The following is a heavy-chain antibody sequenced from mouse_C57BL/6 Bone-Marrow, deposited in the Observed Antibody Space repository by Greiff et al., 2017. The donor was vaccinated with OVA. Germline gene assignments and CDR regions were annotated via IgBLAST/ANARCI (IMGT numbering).Heavy chain of an antibody. D-gene: IGHD2-2*01. Sequence: VQLQQPGAELVKPGASVKLSCKASGYTFTSYWMQWVKQRPGQGLEWIGEIDPSDSYTNYNQKFKGKATLTVDTSSSTAYMQLSSLTSEDSAVYYGASDGYDAGFAYWGQGTLVTVSA. CDR1: GYTFTSYW. CDR3: ASDGYDAGFAY. CDR2: IDPSDSYT. V-gene: IGHV1-50*01. J-gene: IGHJ3*01.